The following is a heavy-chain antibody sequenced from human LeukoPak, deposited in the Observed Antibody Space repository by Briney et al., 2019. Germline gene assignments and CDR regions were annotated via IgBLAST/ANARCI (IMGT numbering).Heavy chain of an antibody. CDR1: GYSISSDNY. J-gene: IGHJ4*02. Sequence: SETLSLTCAVSGYSISSDNYWVWIRQPPGQGLEWTGGIYHSGSTYYNPSLKSRVTMSVDTSKNQFSLKLSSVAAADTAVYYCARAPRDSSSSNYMRRFDYWGQGTLVTVSS. D-gene: IGHD3-22*01. CDR3: ARAPRDSSSSNYMRRFDY. V-gene: IGHV4-38-2*01. CDR2: IYHSGST.